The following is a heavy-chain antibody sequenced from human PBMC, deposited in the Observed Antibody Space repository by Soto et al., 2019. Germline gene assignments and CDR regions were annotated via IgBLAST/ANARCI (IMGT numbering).Heavy chain of an antibody. J-gene: IGHJ6*02. D-gene: IGHD5-12*01. V-gene: IGHV1-18*01. CDR3: ARGDGYNGGMDV. CDR1: GYTFTSYG. CDR2: ISAYNGKT. Sequence: ASVKVSCKASGYTFTSYGISWVRQAPGQGLEWMGWISAYNGKTNYAQKLQGRVTMTTDKSTSTAYMELRSLRSEDTAVYYCARGDGYNGGMDVWGQGTTVTVSS.